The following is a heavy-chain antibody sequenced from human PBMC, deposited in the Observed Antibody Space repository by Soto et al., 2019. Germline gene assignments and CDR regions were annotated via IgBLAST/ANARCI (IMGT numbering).Heavy chain of an antibody. CDR2: IYYSGST. D-gene: IGHD2-15*01. CDR3: ASQWSSPDYYYGMDV. V-gene: IGHV4-59*01. Sequence: QVQLQESGPGLVKPSETLSLTCTVSGGSISSYYWSWIRQPPGKGLEWIGYIYYSGSTNYNPSLTSRVTIPVDTSKNQFSLKLSSVTAADTAVYYCASQWSSPDYYYGMDVWGQGTTVTVSS. J-gene: IGHJ6*02. CDR1: GGSISSYY.